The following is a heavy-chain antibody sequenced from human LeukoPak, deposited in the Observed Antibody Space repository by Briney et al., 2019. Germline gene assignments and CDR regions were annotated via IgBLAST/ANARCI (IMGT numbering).Heavy chain of an antibody. Sequence: GGSLRLSCATSGQRANLHTLNWVRQAPGKGLEWVSYISSSGSTIYYADSVKGRFTISRDNSKNTLYLQMNSLRAEDTAVYYCAKGQYGSGWYHRDYWGQGTLVTVSS. CDR2: ISSSGSTI. D-gene: IGHD6-19*01. V-gene: IGHV3-48*01. CDR3: AKGQYGSGWYHRDY. CDR1: GQRANLHT. J-gene: IGHJ4*02.